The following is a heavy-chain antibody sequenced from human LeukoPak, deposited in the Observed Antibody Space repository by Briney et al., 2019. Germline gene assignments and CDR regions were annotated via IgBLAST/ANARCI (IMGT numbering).Heavy chain of an antibody. D-gene: IGHD6-19*01. Sequence: GGSLRLSCGASGFTFSRYAMSWVRQAPGKGLQWVSQIDGSGGAIYYADSVRGRFTISRDNSKNTLYLQMNSLRAEDTAVYYCAKDLSPPEWLVPGFDYWGQGTLVTVSS. CDR3: AKDLSPPEWLVPGFDY. V-gene: IGHV3-23*01. CDR1: GFTFSRYA. CDR2: IDGSGGAI. J-gene: IGHJ4*02.